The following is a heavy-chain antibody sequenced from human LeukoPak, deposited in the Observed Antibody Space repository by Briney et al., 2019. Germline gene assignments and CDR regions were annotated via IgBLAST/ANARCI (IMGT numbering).Heavy chain of an antibody. J-gene: IGHJ4*02. D-gene: IGHD4/OR15-4a*01. V-gene: IGHV3-48*03. CDR1: GFDFNIYE. CDR2: ISSSGSLV. CDR3: ARDSLHNYGGTGYGYYFDY. Sequence: PGGSLRLSCAASGFDFNIYEMIWVRQAPGKEPEWISYISSSGSLVYYAASVKGRFTVSRDNAQKSLFLQMNGLRVEDTAMYYCARDSLHNYGGTGYGYYFDYWGQGTPVTVSS.